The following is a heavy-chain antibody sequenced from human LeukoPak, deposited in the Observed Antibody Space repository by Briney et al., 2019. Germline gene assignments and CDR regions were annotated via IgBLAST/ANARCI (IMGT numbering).Heavy chain of an antibody. V-gene: IGHV1-8*03. CDR1: GYTFTSYD. CDR2: MNPNSGNT. D-gene: IGHD3-22*01. Sequence: ASVKVSCKASGYTFTSYDINWVRQATGQGLEWMGWMNPNSGNTGYAQKFQGRVTITRNTSISTAYMELSSLRSEDTAVYYCATARRGMIVEGHFDYWGQGTLVTVSS. J-gene: IGHJ4*02. CDR3: ATARRGMIVEGHFDY.